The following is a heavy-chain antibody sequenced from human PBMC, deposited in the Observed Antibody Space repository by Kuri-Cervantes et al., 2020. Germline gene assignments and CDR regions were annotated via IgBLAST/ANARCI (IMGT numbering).Heavy chain of an antibody. J-gene: IGHJ4*02. CDR2: IYHSGST. CDR3: ARGQYRGLFDY. Sequence: SETLSLTCAVSGGSISSGGYSWSWIRQPPGKGLEWIGYIYHSGSTYYNPSLKSRVTISVDRSKNQFSLKLSSVTAADTAVYYCARGQYRGLFDYWGQGTLVTVSS. D-gene: IGHD1-14*01. V-gene: IGHV4-30-2*01. CDR1: GGSISSGGYS.